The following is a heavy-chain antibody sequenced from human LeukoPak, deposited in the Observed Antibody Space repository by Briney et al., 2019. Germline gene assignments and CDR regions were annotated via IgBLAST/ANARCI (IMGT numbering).Heavy chain of an antibody. CDR3: ARAHYYGSSSQAGL. CDR2: ISAYNGNT. J-gene: IGHJ4*02. D-gene: IGHD3-22*01. Sequence: ASVKGSCKASGYTFTSYGISWVRQAPGQGLEWMGWISAYNGNTNYAQKLQGRVTMTTDTSTSTAYMELRSLRSDDTAVYYCARAHYYGSSSQAGLWGQGTLVTVSS. CDR1: GYTFTSYG. V-gene: IGHV1-18*01.